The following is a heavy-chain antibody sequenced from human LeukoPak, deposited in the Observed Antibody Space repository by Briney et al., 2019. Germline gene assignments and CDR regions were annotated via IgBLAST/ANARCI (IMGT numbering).Heavy chain of an antibody. J-gene: IGHJ4*02. V-gene: IGHV3-23*01. CDR2: IRGSGGSA. CDR3: AKDRAYYDSKGTPIDY. Sequence: PGGSLRLSCAASGFTFSSYAMSWVRQAPGKGLEWVSAIRGSGGSAYYADSVKGRFTISRDNSKNTLYLQMNSLRAEDTAVYYCAKDRAYYDSKGTPIDYWGQGTLVTVSS. CDR1: GFTFSSYA. D-gene: IGHD3-22*01.